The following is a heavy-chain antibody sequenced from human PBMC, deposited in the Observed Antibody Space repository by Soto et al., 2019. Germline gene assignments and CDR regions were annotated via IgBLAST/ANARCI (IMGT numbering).Heavy chain of an antibody. J-gene: IGHJ4*02. CDR3: ASGLALYYFDY. V-gene: IGHV1-3*01. D-gene: IGHD6-25*01. CDR1: GYTFTSYA. CDR2: INAGNGNT. Sequence: QVQLVQSGAEVKKPGASVKVSCKASGYTFTSYAMHWVRQATGQRLEWMGWINAGNGNTKYSQKFQGRVTITRDTPASTAYMELSSLRSEDPAVYYCASGLALYYFDYWGQGTLVTVSS.